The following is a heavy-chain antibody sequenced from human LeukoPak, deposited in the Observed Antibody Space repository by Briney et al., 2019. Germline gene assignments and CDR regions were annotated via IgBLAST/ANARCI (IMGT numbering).Heavy chain of an antibody. V-gene: IGHV3-15*01. CDR2: IKSKGGGETI. Sequence: GGSLRLSCTASGFDFNVAWMTWVRQSPGKGLEWVGLIKSKGGGETIDYAAPVKGRFTISRDDSKDTLYLQMNTLTTDDTGVYFCATHRSYSTPPALDYWGQGTLLTVSS. CDR1: GFDFNVAW. D-gene: IGHD6-13*01. J-gene: IGHJ4*02. CDR3: ATHRSYSTPPALDY.